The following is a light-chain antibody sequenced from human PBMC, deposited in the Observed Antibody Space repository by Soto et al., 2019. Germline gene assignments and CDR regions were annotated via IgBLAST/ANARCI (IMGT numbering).Light chain of an antibody. Sequence: QSALTKPASVSGSPGQSITISCTGTGSDVGGYNYVSWYQQHPGKAPKVMIYDVSKRPSGISNRFSGSKSGNTASLTISGLQIEDEADYYCSSYTSGSTRVVFGGGTKLTVL. CDR1: GSDVGGYNY. J-gene: IGLJ2*01. CDR2: DVS. V-gene: IGLV2-14*03. CDR3: SSYTSGSTRVV.